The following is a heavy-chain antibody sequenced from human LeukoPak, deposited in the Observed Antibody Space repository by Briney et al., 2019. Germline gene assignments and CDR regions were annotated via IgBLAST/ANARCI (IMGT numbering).Heavy chain of an antibody. D-gene: IGHD2-15*01. CDR1: GGSISSSSYY. Sequence: SETLSLTCTVSGGSISSSSYYWGWIRQPPGKGLEWIGRINSSGSTSYNPSLRGRVTISRDTSKNQFSLNLTSVTAADTAVYFCARDSPPGYCGGGSCYFDNWGQGTLVTVSS. J-gene: IGHJ4*02. V-gene: IGHV4-39*07. CDR3: ARDSPPGYCGGGSCYFDN. CDR2: INSSGST.